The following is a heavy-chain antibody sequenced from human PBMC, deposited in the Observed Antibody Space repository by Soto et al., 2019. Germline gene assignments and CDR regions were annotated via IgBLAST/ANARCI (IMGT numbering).Heavy chain of an antibody. CDR3: AGDQGYYYSGMDV. V-gene: IGHV4-4*07. Sequence: PSETLSLTCTVSGGSISSYYWSWIRQSAGKGLEWIGRIYSSGSTSYNPSLKSRVTVSLDTSKNQVSLKLTSVPAADTAVYFCAGDQGYYYSGMDVWGQGTTVTVSS. CDR2: IYSSGST. J-gene: IGHJ6*02. CDR1: GGSISSYY.